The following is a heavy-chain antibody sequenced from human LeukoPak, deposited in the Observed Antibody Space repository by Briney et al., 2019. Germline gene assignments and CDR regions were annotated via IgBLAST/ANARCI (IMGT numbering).Heavy chain of an antibody. J-gene: IGHJ3*02. Sequence: SETLSLTCTVSGVSISSSSYYWGWIRQPPGKGLEWIGSIYYSGSTYYNPSLKSRVTISVDTSKNQFSLKLSSVTAADTAVYYCARPKKQWNNAFDIWGQGTMVTVSS. V-gene: IGHV4-39*01. CDR2: IYYSGST. CDR1: GVSISSSSYY. D-gene: IGHD6-19*01. CDR3: ARPKKQWNNAFDI.